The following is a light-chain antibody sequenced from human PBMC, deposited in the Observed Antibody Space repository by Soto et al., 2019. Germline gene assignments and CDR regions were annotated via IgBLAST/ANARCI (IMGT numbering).Light chain of an antibody. V-gene: IGLV2-8*01. CDR2: EVS. Sequence: QSVLTQPPSASGSPGQSVTISCSGTSSDVGGYNYVSWYQQHPGKAPKLMIYEVSKRPSGVPDRFSGSKSGNTASLTVSGLQADDEADYDCTSYAGSYDFGVFGTGTKVTVL. CDR3: TSYAGSYDFGV. J-gene: IGLJ1*01. CDR1: SSDVGGYNY.